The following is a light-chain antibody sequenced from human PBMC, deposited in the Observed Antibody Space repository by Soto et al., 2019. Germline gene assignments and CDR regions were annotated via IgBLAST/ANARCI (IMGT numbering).Light chain of an antibody. V-gene: IGLV2-11*01. Sequence: QSVLTQPRSVSGSPGQSVTISCSGSDSDVGYYNYVSWYQQHPGKAPKLMIYDVTKRPSVVPDRFSASKSGNTASLTISGLQAEDEADYYCCSYAGYYTVVFGGGTKLTVL. CDR1: DSDVGYYNY. CDR3: CSYAGYYTVV. J-gene: IGLJ2*01. CDR2: DVT.